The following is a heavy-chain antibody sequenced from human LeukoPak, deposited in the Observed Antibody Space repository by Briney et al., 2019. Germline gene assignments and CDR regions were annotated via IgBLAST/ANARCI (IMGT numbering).Heavy chain of an antibody. J-gene: IGHJ4*02. CDR3: ARDQSIAVAGTRNPAGY. CDR1: WFTFSSYW. V-gene: IGHV3-74*01. D-gene: IGHD6-19*01. CDR2: INSDGSST. Sequence: GGSLRLSCAASWFTFSSYWMHWVRQAPGKGLVWVSRINSDGSSTSYADSVKGRFTISSDNAKNTLYLQMNSLRAEDTAVYYCARDQSIAVAGTRNPAGYWGQGTLVTVSS.